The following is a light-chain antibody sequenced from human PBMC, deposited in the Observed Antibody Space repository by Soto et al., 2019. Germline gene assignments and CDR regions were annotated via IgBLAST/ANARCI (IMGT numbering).Light chain of an antibody. CDR3: QQYENLPT. Sequence: IQMTQSPFSLSASVGDRVTITCQASQNINNYLNWYQQKPGRAPKLLIYDASNLEAGVPSRFRGSGSGTDFTFTISRLQPEDIATYYCQQYENLPTFGQGTRREIK. CDR2: DAS. J-gene: IGKJ5*01. CDR1: QNINNY. V-gene: IGKV1-33*01.